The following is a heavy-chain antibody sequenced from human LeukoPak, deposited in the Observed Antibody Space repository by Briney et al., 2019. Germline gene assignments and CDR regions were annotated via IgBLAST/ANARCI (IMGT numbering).Heavy chain of an antibody. CDR2: INQDGRVK. CDR1: GFTFDKYW. J-gene: IGHJ4*02. CDR3: ARGSDYSNGNIYEDDFEY. D-gene: IGHD5-12*01. Sequence: GGSLRLSCAASGFTFDKYWMDWVRQAPGKGLEWVAQINQDGRVKHYVDSVKGRFTISRDNAKNLVSLHMSSLRAEDTAVYYCARGSDYSNGNIYEDDFEYWGQGTLVTVSS. V-gene: IGHV3-7*01.